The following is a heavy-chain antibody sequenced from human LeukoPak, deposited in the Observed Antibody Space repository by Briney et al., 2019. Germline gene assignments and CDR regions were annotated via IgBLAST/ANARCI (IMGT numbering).Heavy chain of an antibody. Sequence: GGSLRLSCAASGFTFSSYWMSWVRQAPGKGLEWVANIKQDGSEKYYVDSVKGRFTISRDNAKNSLYLQMNSLRAEDTAVYYCARESTYYDFWSGFPHHYDMDVWGQGTTVTVSS. J-gene: IGHJ6*02. CDR1: GFTFSSYW. CDR3: ARESTYYDFWSGFPHHYDMDV. D-gene: IGHD3-3*01. V-gene: IGHV3-7*05. CDR2: IKQDGSEK.